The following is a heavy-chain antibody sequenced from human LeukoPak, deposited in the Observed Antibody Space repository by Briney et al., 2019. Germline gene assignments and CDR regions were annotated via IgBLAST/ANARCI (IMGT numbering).Heavy chain of an antibody. D-gene: IGHD2-2*01. CDR1: GFTFDDYA. Sequence: GGSLRLSCAASGFTFDDYAMHWVRQAPGQGLEWVSSVSWNSGSIAYADSVKGRFTISRDNAKNSLYLQMNSLRAEDTAFYYCAKATYSTSPGYYFDYWGQGNLVTVSS. CDR2: VSWNSGSI. J-gene: IGHJ4*02. CDR3: AKATYSTSPGYYFDY. V-gene: IGHV3-9*01.